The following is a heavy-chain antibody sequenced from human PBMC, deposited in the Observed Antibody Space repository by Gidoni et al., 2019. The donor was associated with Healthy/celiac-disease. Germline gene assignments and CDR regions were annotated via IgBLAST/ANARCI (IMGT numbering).Heavy chain of an antibody. CDR1: AFTFRSYS. CDR2: ISSSSSYI. Sequence: EVQPVASAGGLVESGGSLSLSCAAPAFTFRSYSMNWVRQAPVKGLEWVSSISSSSSYIYYAESVKGRFTISRDNAKNSLYRQMNSLRAEDTAVYYCARVVGVQLWLIEYYFDYWGQGTLVTVSS. D-gene: IGHD5-18*01. CDR3: ARVVGVQLWLIEYYFDY. J-gene: IGHJ4*02. V-gene: IGHV3-21*01.